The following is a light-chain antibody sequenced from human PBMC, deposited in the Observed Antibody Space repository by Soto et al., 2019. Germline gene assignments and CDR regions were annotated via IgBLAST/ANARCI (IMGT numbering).Light chain of an antibody. J-gene: IGKJ5*01. CDR1: QDVGKW. Sequence: DIQMTQSPPSVSASVGDRVTITCRASQDVGKWLAWYQQKPGKAPTLLIHGASSLQSGVPPTYSGSGYGTAFTRTISSLQPEVFATCYCQQGNSFPITFGQGTRLEIK. CDR3: QQGNSFPIT. CDR2: GAS. V-gene: IGKV1-12*01.